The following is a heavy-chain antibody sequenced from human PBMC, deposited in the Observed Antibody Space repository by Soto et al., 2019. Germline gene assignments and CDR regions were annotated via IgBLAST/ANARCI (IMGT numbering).Heavy chain of an antibody. Sequence: QVQLQESGPGLVKPSGTLSLTCAVSGGSISSSNWWSWVRQPPGKGLEWIGEIYHSGSTNYNPSLKRRITISVDKSKNQFALKLSSVTAADTAVYYCARGYDSSGYLTMVTDYWGQGTLVTVSS. CDR2: IYHSGST. V-gene: IGHV4-4*02. J-gene: IGHJ4*02. CDR1: GGSISSSNW. CDR3: ARGYDSSGYLTMVTDY. D-gene: IGHD3-22*01.